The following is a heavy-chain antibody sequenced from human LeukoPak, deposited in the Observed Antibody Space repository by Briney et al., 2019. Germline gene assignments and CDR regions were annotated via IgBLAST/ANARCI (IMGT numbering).Heavy chain of an antibody. CDR2: VINGGNT. CDR1: GDSITSGDYF. Sequence: SETLFLTCTVSGDSITSGDYFWTWIRQPAGKGLEWVGRVINGGNTDYNPSLNSRVTISVDRFKNQFSLTLSSVTAADTAVYYCTRECLRSTCPVPFDSWGQGTPVTVSS. J-gene: IGHJ4*02. CDR3: TRECLRSTCPVPFDS. V-gene: IGHV4-61*02. D-gene: IGHD5/OR15-5a*01.